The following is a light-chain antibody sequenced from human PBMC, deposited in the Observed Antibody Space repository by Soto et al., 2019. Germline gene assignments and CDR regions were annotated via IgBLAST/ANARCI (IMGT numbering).Light chain of an antibody. CDR1: QSVSSYY. J-gene: IGKJ2*01. CDR3: QQYGSSPT. Sequence: EIVLTQSPGTLSLSPGERATLSCRASQSVSSYYLAWYQQKPGQAPRPLIYAASSRATGIPDRFSGSGSGTDFTLTISRLEPEDFAVYYCQQYGSSPTFGQGTKLEIK. CDR2: AAS. V-gene: IGKV3-20*01.